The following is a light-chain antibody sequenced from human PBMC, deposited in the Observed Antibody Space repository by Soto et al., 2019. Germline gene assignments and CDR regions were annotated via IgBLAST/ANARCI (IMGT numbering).Light chain of an antibody. CDR3: SSYTSRTTLNV. CDR1: SSDVGGYNY. V-gene: IGLV2-14*01. CDR2: EVN. Sequence: QSALAQPASVSGSPGQSITISCTGTSSDVGGYNYVSWYQHHPGKAPKLMIYEVNNRPSGVSNRFSGSKSGNTASLTISGLQDEDEADYYCSSYTSRTTLNVFGSGTKVTVL. J-gene: IGLJ1*01.